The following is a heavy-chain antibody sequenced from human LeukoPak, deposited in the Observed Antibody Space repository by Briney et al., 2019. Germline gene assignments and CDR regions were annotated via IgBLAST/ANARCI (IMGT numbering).Heavy chain of an antibody. CDR3: ARHLLRGQNFDY. J-gene: IGHJ4*02. V-gene: IGHV3-7*01. Sequence: GGSLRLSCGPSGFTFSDSWMSWFRQAPGQGLEWVASIKCDGSDKYYLDSVRGRFTISRDNAEDSLYLQLDDLRAEVTAVFYCARHLLRGQNFDYWGQGTLVTVSS. CDR2: IKCDGSDK. CDR1: GFTFSDSW.